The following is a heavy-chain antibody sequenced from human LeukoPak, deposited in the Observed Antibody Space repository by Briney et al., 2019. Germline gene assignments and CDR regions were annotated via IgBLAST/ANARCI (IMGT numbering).Heavy chain of an antibody. V-gene: IGHV4-30-4*01. J-gene: IGHJ4*02. CDR3: ARRFLWFGESSGTFDY. Sequence: SQTLSLTCTVSGGSISSGDYYWSWIRQPPGKGLEWIGYIYESGDTHYNPSLKSRVIISVDTSKNQFSLKLSSVTAADTAEYYCARRFLWFGESSGTFDYWGQGTLVTVSS. CDR2: IYESGDT. D-gene: IGHD3-10*01. CDR1: GGSISSGDYY.